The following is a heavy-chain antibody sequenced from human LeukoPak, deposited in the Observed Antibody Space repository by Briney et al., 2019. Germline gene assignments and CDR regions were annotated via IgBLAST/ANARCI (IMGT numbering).Heavy chain of an antibody. J-gene: IGHJ6*04. CDR2: ISSSGSTI. CDR3: AELGITMIGGV. V-gene: IGHV3-48*03. Sequence: GGSLRLSCAASGFTFSSYEMNWVRQAPGKGLEWVSYISSSGSTIYYADSVKGRFTISRDNAKDSLYLQMNSLRAEDTAVYYCAELGITMIGGVWGKGTTVTISS. CDR1: GFTFSSYE. D-gene: IGHD3-10*02.